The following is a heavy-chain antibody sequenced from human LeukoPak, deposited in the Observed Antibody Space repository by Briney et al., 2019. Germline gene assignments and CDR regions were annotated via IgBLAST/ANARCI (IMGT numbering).Heavy chain of an antibody. CDR3: ARDVFSVVVTASLDY. Sequence: GGSLRLSCAASGFTFSSYAMHWVRQAPGKGLEWVAVISYDGSNKYYADSVKGRFTISRDNSKNTLYLQMNSLRAEDTAVYYCARDVFSVVVTASLDYWGQGTLVTVSS. CDR1: GFTFSSYA. D-gene: IGHD2-21*02. J-gene: IGHJ4*02. CDR2: ISYDGSNK. V-gene: IGHV3-30*04.